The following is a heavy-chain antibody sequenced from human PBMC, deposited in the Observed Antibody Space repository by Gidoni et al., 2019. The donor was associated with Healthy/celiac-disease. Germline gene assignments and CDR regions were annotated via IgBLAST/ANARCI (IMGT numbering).Heavy chain of an antibody. D-gene: IGHD3-22*01. CDR2: FNPNSGGT. Sequence: QVQLVQSGAEVKKPGASVKVSCKASGYTFTGYYMHCVRQAPGQGLEWMGWFNPNSGGTNYAQKFQGRVTMTRDTSISTAYMELSRLRSDDTAVYYCARDYYDSSGYYSPGGDYWGQGTLVTVSS. CDR3: ARDYYDSSGYYSPGGDY. J-gene: IGHJ4*02. V-gene: IGHV1-2*02. CDR1: GYTFTGYY.